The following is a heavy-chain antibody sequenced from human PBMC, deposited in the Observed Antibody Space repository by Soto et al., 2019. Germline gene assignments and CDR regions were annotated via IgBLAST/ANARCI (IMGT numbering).Heavy chain of an antibody. J-gene: IGHJ4*02. V-gene: IGHV4-59*01. CDR3: ARGGSMIRGRNFFDA. D-gene: IGHD3-10*01. Sequence: PSETLSLTCNVSSVPITEYSWSWVRQSPWKGLEWIGNYFDSERNMYNPSLKSRVTISVDTSKNLFSLKLSSVTAADTSVYHCARGGSMIRGRNFFDAWGQGVPVTVSS. CDR1: SVPITEYS. CDR2: YFDSERN.